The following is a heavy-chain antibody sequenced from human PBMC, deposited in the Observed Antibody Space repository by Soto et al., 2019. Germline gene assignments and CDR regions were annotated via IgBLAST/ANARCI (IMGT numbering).Heavy chain of an antibody. CDR2: IYYSGNT. J-gene: IGHJ2*01. Sequence: SETLSLTCTVSGGSVSSSNYYWGWVRQPPGKGLEWIGSIYYSGNTYYNPSLKSRVTISVDTSENQFSLKLSSVTAADTAVFYCARLYWARYFDLWGRGTLVTVSS. V-gene: IGHV4-39*01. CDR1: GGSVSSSNYY. CDR3: ARLYWARYFDL. D-gene: IGHD2-8*02.